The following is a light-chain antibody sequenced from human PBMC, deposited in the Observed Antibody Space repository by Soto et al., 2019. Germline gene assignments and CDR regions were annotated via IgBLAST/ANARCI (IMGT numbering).Light chain of an antibody. CDR1: SSDVGGYNY. CDR2: EVS. Sequence: QSALTQPASVSGSPGQSITISCTGTSSDVGGYNYVSWYQQHPGKAPKLMIYEVSNRPSGVSNRFSGSKSGNTASLTISGLQAEDEADCYCTSYTSSFTYVFGTGTKLTVL. CDR3: TSYTSSFTYV. V-gene: IGLV2-14*01. J-gene: IGLJ1*01.